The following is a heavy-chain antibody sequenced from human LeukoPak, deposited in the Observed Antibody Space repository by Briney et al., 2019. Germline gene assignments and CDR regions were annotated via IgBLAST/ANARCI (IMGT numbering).Heavy chain of an antibody. CDR3: ARDSGRLNY. J-gene: IGHJ4*02. CDR1: GFTFSGYW. CDR2: IKQDGSER. V-gene: IGHV3-7*01. Sequence: PGGSLRLSCAASGFTFSGYWVSWVRQAPGKGLEWVANIKQDGSERYYVDSVKGRFTISRDNAKNSLYLQMNSLRAEDTALYYCARDSGRLNYWGQGTLVTVSS.